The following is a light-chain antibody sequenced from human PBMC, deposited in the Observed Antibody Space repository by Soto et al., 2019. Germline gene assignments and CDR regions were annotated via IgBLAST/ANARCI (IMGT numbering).Light chain of an antibody. Sequence: DIQMTQSPSSLSASVGDRVIITCRTSQSISNYLNWYQHKPGKAPKVLISAASNLQSGVPSRFSGSGSGTVFTLTISSLQPEDFATYVCQQSYTLSPLTFGGGTKVEIK. CDR1: QSISNY. CDR3: QQSYTLSPLT. CDR2: AAS. V-gene: IGKV1-39*01. J-gene: IGKJ4*01.